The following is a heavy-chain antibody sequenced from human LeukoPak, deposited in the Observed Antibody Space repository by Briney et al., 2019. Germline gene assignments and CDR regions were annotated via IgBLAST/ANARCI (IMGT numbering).Heavy chain of an antibody. CDR3: ARAGYTISSYRFDY. CDR1: GAPINSYW. V-gene: IGHV4-4*07. Sequence: SETLSLMCSVSGAPINSYWWTWIRQPAGKGLEFMGRIYTTGRTEYNPSLRSRVTMSVDTSKNQFPLELKSVTAADTGIYFCARAGYTISSYRFDYWGPGALVTVAA. CDR2: IYTTGRT. J-gene: IGHJ4*02. D-gene: IGHD5-18*01.